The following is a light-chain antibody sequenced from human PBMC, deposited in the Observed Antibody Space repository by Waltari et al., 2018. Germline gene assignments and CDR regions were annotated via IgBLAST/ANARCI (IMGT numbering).Light chain of an antibody. V-gene: IGLV1-47*01. J-gene: IGLJ1*01. CDR2: RGN. CDR3: AAWDDSLSGFYV. CDR1: SSNIGRNY. Sequence: QSVLTQSPSASGTPGQRVTISCSGSSSNIGRNYVYWYQQLPGTAPKLLIYRGNQRPSGVPDRFSGSKSGTSASLAISGLRSEDEADYYCAAWDDSLSGFYVFGTGTKVTVL.